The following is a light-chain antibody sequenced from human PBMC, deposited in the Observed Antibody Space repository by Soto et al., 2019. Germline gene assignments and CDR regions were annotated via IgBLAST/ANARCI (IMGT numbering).Light chain of an antibody. Sequence: QSVLTQPPSVSAAPGQKVTISCSGSSSNIGSNYVSWYQQLPGTAPKLLIYDNNKRPSGIPDRFSGSKSGTSATLSITGLQTGDEADYYCGTWDSSLSAYVFGTGTKVTVL. V-gene: IGLV1-51*01. CDR3: GTWDSSLSAYV. CDR1: SSNIGSNY. J-gene: IGLJ1*01. CDR2: DNN.